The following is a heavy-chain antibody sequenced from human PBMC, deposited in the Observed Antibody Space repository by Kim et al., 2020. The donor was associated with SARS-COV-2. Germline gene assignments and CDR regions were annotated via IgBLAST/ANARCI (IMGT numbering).Heavy chain of an antibody. CDR3: ARVWGGGYYDSSGYPYYYYYGMDV. CDR2: IYHSGST. V-gene: IGHV4-4*02. D-gene: IGHD3-22*01. CDR1: GGSISSSNW. Sequence: SETLSLTCAVSGGSISSSNWWSWVRQPPGKGLEWIGEIYHSGSTNYNPSLKSRVTISVDKSKNKFSLKLSSVTAADTAVYYCARVWGGGYYDSSGYPYYYYYGMDVWGQGTTVTVSS. J-gene: IGHJ6*02.